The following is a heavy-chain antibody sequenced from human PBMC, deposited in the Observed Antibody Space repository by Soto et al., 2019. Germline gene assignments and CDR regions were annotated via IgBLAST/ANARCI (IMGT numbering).Heavy chain of an antibody. CDR2: TYYRSRWYS. CDR3: ARSEEDSDYYYYGMDV. J-gene: IGHJ6*02. D-gene: IGHD2-15*01. CDR1: GDTVSSNSVA. Sequence: SQTLSLTCVGSGDTVSSNSVAWNWVRQSPSRGLEWLGRTYYRSRWYSDYAVSVRSRIDINADTSKNQVSLQLNSVTPEDTAVYYCARSEEDSDYYYYGMDVWGQGTTVTVSS. V-gene: IGHV6-1*01.